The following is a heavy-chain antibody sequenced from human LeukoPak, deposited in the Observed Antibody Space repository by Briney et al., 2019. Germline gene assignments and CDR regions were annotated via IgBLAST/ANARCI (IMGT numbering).Heavy chain of an antibody. D-gene: IGHD6-25*01. V-gene: IGHV4-39*01. CDR2: LYYGENS. J-gene: IGHJ4*02. Sequence: SETLSLTCTVSGGSISSSSYYWGWIRQAPGKGLEWIGSLYYGENSHYNPSLKSRATLSVDTSNNQFSLKLTSVTAADAAVYFCARQLPTAAADTRGYFDYWDQGTVVTVSS. CDR3: ARQLPTAAADTRGYFDY. CDR1: GGSISSSSYY.